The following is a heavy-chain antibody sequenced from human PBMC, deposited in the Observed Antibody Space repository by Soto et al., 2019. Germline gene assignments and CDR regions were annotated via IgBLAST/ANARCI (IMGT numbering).Heavy chain of an antibody. V-gene: IGHV3-30-3*02. CDR1: GFTFSYFE. CDR3: ASPREGQWLVFDH. D-gene: IGHD6-19*01. J-gene: IGHJ4*02. Sequence: GGSLRLSCVVSGFTFSYFEMHWVRQSPGEGLAWVASISKDGLDRYYSESVKGRFTISRDDSKNTVFLQMNSLKVEDTAAYFCASPREGQWLVFDHWGQRTLVTVSS. CDR2: ISKDGLDR.